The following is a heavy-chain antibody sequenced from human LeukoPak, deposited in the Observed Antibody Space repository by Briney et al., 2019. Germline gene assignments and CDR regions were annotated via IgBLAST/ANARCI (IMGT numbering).Heavy chain of an antibody. V-gene: IGHV1-2*02. Sequence: ASVKVSCKASGYTFTGYYMHWVRQAPGQGLEWMGWINPNSGGTNYAQKFQGRVTMTRDTSISTAYMDLSRLRSDDTAVYYCARGYTCGWWLFDYWGQGTLVTVSS. J-gene: IGHJ4*02. CDR1: GYTFTGYY. CDR3: ARGYTCGWWLFDY. CDR2: INPNSGGT. D-gene: IGHD6-19*01.